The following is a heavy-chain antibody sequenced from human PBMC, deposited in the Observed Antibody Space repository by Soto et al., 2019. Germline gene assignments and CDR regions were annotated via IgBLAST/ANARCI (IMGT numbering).Heavy chain of an antibody. V-gene: IGHV3-64*01. CDR1: GFTFSSYA. Sequence: GGSLRLSCAASGFTFSSYAMHWVRQAPGKGLEYVSAISSNGGSTYYANSVKGRFTISRDNSKNTLYLQMGSLRAEDMAVYYCARSGSPTNYYYYYGMDVWGQGTTVTVSS. J-gene: IGHJ6*02. CDR2: ISSNGGST. D-gene: IGHD1-26*01. CDR3: ARSGSPTNYYYYYGMDV.